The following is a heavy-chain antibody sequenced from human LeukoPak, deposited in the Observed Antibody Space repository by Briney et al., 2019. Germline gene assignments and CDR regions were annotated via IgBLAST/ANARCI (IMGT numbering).Heavy chain of an antibody. V-gene: IGHV3-7*03. CDR1: GFTFSSYS. J-gene: IGHJ4*02. CDR2: IKEDGSEK. D-gene: IGHD6-19*01. Sequence: GGSLRLSCVDSGFTFSSYSMNWVRQAPGKGLEWVANIKEDGSEKNYVDSVKGRFSISRDNAKNSLYLEMNSLRAEDTAVYYCARDWAVAGTGYWGQGTLVTVSS. CDR3: ARDWAVAGTGY.